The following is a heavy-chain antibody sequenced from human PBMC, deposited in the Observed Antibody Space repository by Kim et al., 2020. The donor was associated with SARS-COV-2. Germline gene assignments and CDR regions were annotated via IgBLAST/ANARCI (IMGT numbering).Heavy chain of an antibody. Sequence: SETLSLTCAVYDGSFNDYYWSWIRQPPGKGLEWIGEIHHSGSTKYSPSLKSRVTISVDTSRNQFSLKLTSVTAADTAVYYCASGTGYKWIFGGQGTLVTVSS. D-gene: IGHD1-20*01. J-gene: IGHJ4*02. CDR1: DGSFNDYY. CDR2: IHHSGST. V-gene: IGHV4-34*01. CDR3: ASGTGYKWIF.